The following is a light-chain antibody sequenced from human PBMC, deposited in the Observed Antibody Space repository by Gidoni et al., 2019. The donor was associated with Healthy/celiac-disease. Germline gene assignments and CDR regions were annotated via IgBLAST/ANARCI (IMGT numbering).Light chain of an antibody. CDR2: GKN. Sequence: VSVALGQTVRITCQGDSLRSYYASWYQQKPGQAPVLVIYGKNNRPSGIPDRFSGSSSGNTASLTITGAQAEDEADYYCNSRDSSGNHVVFGGGTKLTVL. CDR3: NSRDSSGNHVV. CDR1: SLRSYY. V-gene: IGLV3-19*01. J-gene: IGLJ2*01.